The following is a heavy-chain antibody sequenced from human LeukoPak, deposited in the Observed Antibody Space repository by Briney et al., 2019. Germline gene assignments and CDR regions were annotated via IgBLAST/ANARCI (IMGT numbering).Heavy chain of an antibody. J-gene: IGHJ6*03. CDR2: IYTSGST. V-gene: IGHV4-4*07. CDR1: GGSISSYY. Sequence: SETLSLTCTVSGGSISSYYWSWIRQPAGKGLEWIGRIYTSGSTNYNPSLKSRVTMSVDTSKNQFSLKLSSVTAADTAVYYCARNSGSFSSDYYYMDVWGKGTTVTVSS. D-gene: IGHD1-26*01. CDR3: ARNSGSFSSDYYYMDV.